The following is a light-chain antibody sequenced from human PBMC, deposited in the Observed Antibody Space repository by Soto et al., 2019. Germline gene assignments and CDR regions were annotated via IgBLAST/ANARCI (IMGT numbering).Light chain of an antibody. Sequence: EIVMTQSPATLSVSPGERATLSCRASQSISSELAWYQQKPGQPPRLLIYSASTRATGVPARFTGTGSGSEFTRPSIALQADEFGVYYCPQGHNGPLTFGQGTRLEI. J-gene: IGKJ2*01. CDR1: QSISSE. V-gene: IGKV3-15*01. CDR3: PQGHNGPLT. CDR2: SAS.